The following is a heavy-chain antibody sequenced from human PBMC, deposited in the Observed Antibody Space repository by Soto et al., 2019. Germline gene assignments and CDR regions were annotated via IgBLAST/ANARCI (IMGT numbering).Heavy chain of an antibody. CDR2: INHSANT. CDR3: ARGPLSGTFDP. V-gene: IGHV4-34*01. Sequence: SETLSLTCAVSGGSLGGYSWSWIRQPPGKGLEWIGEINHSANTEYSPSLKSRVTISVDTSKNEIFLKLKSVTAADTAVYFCARGPLSGTFDPWGQGTLVTVSS. CDR1: GGSLGGYS. J-gene: IGHJ5*02.